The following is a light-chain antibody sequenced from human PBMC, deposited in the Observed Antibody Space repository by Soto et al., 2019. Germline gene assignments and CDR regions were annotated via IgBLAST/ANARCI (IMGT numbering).Light chain of an antibody. CDR2: DAS. CDR1: PSLVFTDGNTY. V-gene: IGKV2D-30*01. Sequence: DIVMTQSPLSLPVTLGQPASISCTSSPSLVFTDGNTYLNWFHQRPGQXXMRLIYDASILQRGVPSRFSGSGSGTHFILTISNLQPEDFATYYCQQFNSLFGQGTRLEIK. J-gene: IGKJ5*01. CDR3: QQFNSL.